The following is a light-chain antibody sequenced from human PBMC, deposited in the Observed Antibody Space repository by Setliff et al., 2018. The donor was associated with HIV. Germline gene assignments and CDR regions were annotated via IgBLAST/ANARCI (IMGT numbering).Light chain of an antibody. CDR1: SSDIGRYNY. J-gene: IGLJ3*02. CDR2: EVT. CDR3: AAWDDRLTGPV. Sequence: QSALAQPPSASGSPGQSVTISCTGTSSDIGRYNYVSWYQQHPGKAPKVVIYEVTKRPSGVPDRFFASKSGNTASLTVSGLQAEDEADYYCAAWDDRLTGPVFGGGTKVTVL. V-gene: IGLV2-8*01.